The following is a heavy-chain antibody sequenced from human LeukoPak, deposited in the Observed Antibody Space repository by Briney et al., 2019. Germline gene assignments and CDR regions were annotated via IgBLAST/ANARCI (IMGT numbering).Heavy chain of an antibody. D-gene: IGHD3-10*01. CDR1: GYTFTSSG. CDR2: ISAYNSNR. J-gene: IGHJ4*02. V-gene: IGHV1-18*01. CDR3: ARDGSNRNDNGPESKLEC. Sequence: ASVKVSCICSGYTFTSSGIYWVCLAPGHGLEWMGWISAYNSNRNYAQKLQGRVTMTTDTSTSTAYMELRSLRSGATAVYYCARDGSNRNDNGPESKLECWRQRTLVTVSS.